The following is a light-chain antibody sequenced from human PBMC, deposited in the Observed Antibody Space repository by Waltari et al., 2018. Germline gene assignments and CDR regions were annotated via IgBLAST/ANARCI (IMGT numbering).Light chain of an antibody. Sequence: QSVLTQPPSESGTPGQRVIISCSGSRANIGGRYVYWYQHLPGAAPKLPINRNTQRPLGVPDRCPGSKSGTSASLAISGLRSEDEGDYFCATWDDTVGGPVFGGGTKLTVL. V-gene: IGLV1-47*01. CDR3: ATWDDTVGGPV. CDR1: RANIGGRY. J-gene: IGLJ2*01. CDR2: RNT.